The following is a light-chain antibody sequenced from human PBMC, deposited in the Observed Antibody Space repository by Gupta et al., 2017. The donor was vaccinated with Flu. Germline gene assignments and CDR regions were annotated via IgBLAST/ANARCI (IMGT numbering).Light chain of an antibody. CDR3: AAWDDSLGGPV. V-gene: IGLV1-47*01. CDR1: SSNIGGNY. CDR2: RNN. Sequence: QSVVTQPPSASGTPGQRVTLSCSGSSSNIGGNYVYWYQELPGTAPKLLIYRNNQRPSGVPDRFSGSKSGTSASLAISGLRSEDEADYFCAAWDDSLGGPVFGGGTKLTVL. J-gene: IGLJ3*02.